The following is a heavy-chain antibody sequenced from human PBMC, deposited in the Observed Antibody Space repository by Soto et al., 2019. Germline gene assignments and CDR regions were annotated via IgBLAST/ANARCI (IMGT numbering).Heavy chain of an antibody. V-gene: IGHV4-59*01. CDR3: ARYRREAVTGYTPDN. CDR1: GGSISSNY. CDR2: VYNSGST. J-gene: IGHJ4*02. Sequence: PSETLSLTCTVSGGSISSNYWTWIRQPPGKGLEWIGYVYNSGSTNYNPSLKSRVTISEDTSKSQFSLKVNFMTAADAAGYYCARYRREAVTGYTPDNWGQGILVTVSS. D-gene: IGHD4-4*01.